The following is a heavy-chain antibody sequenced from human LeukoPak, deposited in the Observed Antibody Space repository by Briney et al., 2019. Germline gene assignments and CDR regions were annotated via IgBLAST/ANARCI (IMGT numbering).Heavy chain of an antibody. V-gene: IGHV3-30-3*01. D-gene: IGHD5-18*01. CDR3: XXXXXVXXXGYXSXXYXYYXXV. CDR2: MSFDGDSX. J-gene: IGHJ6*03. Sequence: GFTXSTYPMHWVRQAPGKGLEWVAVMSFDGDSXYYSDSVRGRFTVSRDNAKSTLYLQMNSLRPEDTAVYFXXXXXXVXXXGYXSXXYXYYXXVWGEGTTVTVSS. CDR1: GFTXSTYP.